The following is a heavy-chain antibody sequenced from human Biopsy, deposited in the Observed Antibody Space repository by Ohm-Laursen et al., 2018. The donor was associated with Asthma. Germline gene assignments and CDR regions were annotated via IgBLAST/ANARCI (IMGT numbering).Heavy chain of an antibody. D-gene: IGHD5-12*01. V-gene: IGHV1-69*13. CDR1: GDSFSNYA. Sequence: SVKVSCKASGDSFSNYAIGWVRQAPGQGLEWMGGLIPVLGTPDHAQMFEGRVTITADESTSTAYMELSSLSSGDTAVYYCARGYSGSDRIVYYYSGLEVWGQGTTVTVSS. J-gene: IGHJ6*02. CDR3: ARGYSGSDRIVYYYSGLEV. CDR2: LIPVLGTP.